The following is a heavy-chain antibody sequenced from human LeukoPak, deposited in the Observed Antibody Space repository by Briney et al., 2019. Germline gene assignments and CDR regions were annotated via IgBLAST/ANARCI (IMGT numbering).Heavy chain of an antibody. V-gene: IGHV1-46*01. CDR3: ARLYYYGSGSYYNYNWFDP. D-gene: IGHD3-10*01. J-gene: IGHJ5*02. CDR1: GYTFTSYY. Sequence: VASVKVSCKASGYTFTSYYMHWVRQAPGQGLEWMGIINPSGGSTRYAQKFQGRVTMTRDTSTSTVYMELSSLRSEDTAVYYCARLYYYGSGSYYNYNWFDPWGQGTLVTVSS. CDR2: INPSGGST.